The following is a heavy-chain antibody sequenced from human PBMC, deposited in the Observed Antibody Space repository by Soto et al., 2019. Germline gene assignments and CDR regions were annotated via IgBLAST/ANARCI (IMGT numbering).Heavy chain of an antibody. CDR2: IIPIFGTA. V-gene: IGHV1-69*12. Sequence: QVQLVQSGAEVKKPGSSVKVSCKASGGTFSSYAISWVRQAPGQGLEWMGGIIPIFGTANYAQKFQGRVTITGDESTSTAYMELSSLRSEDTAVDYCASVDTAISYYYSGMDVWGQGTTVTVSS. D-gene: IGHD5-18*01. CDR3: ASVDTAISYYYSGMDV. CDR1: GGTFSSYA. J-gene: IGHJ6*02.